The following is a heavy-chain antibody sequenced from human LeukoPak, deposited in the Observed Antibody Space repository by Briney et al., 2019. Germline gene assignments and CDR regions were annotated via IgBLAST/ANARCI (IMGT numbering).Heavy chain of an antibody. V-gene: IGHV4-34*01. Sequence: SETLSLTCAVYGGSFSGYYWSWIRQPPGKGLEWIGEINHSGSTNYNPSLKSRVTISVDTSKNQFSLKLSSVTAADTAVYYCARDRKVVAASYYYGMDVWGQGTTVTVSS. CDR2: INHSGST. CDR1: GGSFSGYY. D-gene: IGHD2-15*01. J-gene: IGHJ6*02. CDR3: ARDRKVVAASYYYGMDV.